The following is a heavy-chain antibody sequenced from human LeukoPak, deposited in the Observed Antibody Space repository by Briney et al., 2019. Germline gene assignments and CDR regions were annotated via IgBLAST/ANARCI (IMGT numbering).Heavy chain of an antibody. CDR3: ARVRYCSGGSCYLPDY. V-gene: IGHV4-59*01. CDR1: GGSISRYY. Sequence: PSETLSLTCTVSGGSISRYYWSWIRQPPGKGLEWIGYIYYSGSTNYNPSLKSRVTISVDTSKNQFSLKLSSVTAADTAVYYCARVRYCSGGSCYLPDYWGQGTLVTVS. D-gene: IGHD2-15*01. CDR2: IYYSGST. J-gene: IGHJ4*02.